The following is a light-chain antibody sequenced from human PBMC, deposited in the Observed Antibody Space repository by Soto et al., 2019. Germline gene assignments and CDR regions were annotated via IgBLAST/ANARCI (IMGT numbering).Light chain of an antibody. Sequence: EIVMTQSPASLSVSPGERATLSCRATQSVSSDLAWYQQKPGQAPRLLIHGASTRATGIPARFSASGSGTEFTLTISSLQSEDFALDFCQQYSDWPTFGRGTKVDIK. CDR3: QQYSDWPT. CDR2: GAS. V-gene: IGKV3-15*01. CDR1: QSVSSD. J-gene: IGKJ1*01.